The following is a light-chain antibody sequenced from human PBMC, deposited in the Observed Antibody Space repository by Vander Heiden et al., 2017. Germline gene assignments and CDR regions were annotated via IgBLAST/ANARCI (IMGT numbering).Light chain of an antibody. CDR2: LEGSGSY. CDR1: SGHSSCI. CDR3: ETWDSNAWV. Sequence: QPERTQSSSASASLGSTVKLTCTLSSGHSSCIVAWHQQQPGKAPRYLMKLEGSGSYNKGSGVPDRFSGSSSGADRYLTISNLQSEDEADYYCETWDSNAWVFGGGTKLTVL. V-gene: IGLV4-60*03. J-gene: IGLJ3*02.